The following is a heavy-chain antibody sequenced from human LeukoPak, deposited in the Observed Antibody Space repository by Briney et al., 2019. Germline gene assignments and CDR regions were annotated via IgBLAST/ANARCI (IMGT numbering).Heavy chain of an antibody. CDR3: ARRTTGTKWFDY. Sequence: QPGGSLRLSCVASGFTVSSNYMSWVRQAPGKGLEWVSVIYSGGSTYYADSVKGRFTISRDNSKNTLYLQMNSLRAEDTAVYYCARRTTGTKWFDYWGQGTLVTVSS. V-gene: IGHV3-53*01. CDR2: IYSGGST. CDR1: GFTVSSNY. D-gene: IGHD1-1*01. J-gene: IGHJ4*02.